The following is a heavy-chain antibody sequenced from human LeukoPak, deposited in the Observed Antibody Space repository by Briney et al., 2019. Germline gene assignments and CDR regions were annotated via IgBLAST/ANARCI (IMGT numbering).Heavy chain of an antibody. CDR1: GFTFSDYY. D-gene: IGHD1-26*01. Sequence: GSLRLSCAASGFTFSDYYMNWVRQAPGKGLEWLSSISSRGSYLHYADSVRGRFTISRDNAKNSLYLQMSSLRPEDTAMYYCAGNWDLGGLDVWGQGTTVTVS. V-gene: IGHV3-21*01. CDR3: AGNWDLGGLDV. CDR2: ISSRGSYL. J-gene: IGHJ6*02.